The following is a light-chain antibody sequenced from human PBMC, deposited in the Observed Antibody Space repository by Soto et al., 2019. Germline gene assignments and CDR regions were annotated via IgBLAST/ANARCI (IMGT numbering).Light chain of an antibody. J-gene: IGKJ1*01. CDR1: QSVSSSY. V-gene: IGKV3-20*01. Sequence: EIVLTQSPGTLSLSPGERATLSCRASQSVSSSYLAWYQHKPGQAPRLLISGTSSRATGIPDRFSGSGAGTDFTLTISRLEPEDFAVYHCQQYATSSWTFGQGTKVDTK. CDR2: GTS. CDR3: QQYATSSWT.